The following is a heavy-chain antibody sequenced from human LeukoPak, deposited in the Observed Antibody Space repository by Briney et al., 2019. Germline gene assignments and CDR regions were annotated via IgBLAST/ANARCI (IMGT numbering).Heavy chain of an antibody. D-gene: IGHD2-21*02. Sequence: GGSLRLSCAASGFTFSGYWMHWVRQAPGKGLEWVSAISGSGGSTYYADSVKGRFTISRDNSKNTLYLQMNSLRAEDTAVYYCAKGMTAISGGYDYWGQGTLVTVSS. CDR3: AKGMTAISGGYDY. V-gene: IGHV3-23*01. J-gene: IGHJ4*02. CDR2: ISGSGGST. CDR1: GFTFSGYW.